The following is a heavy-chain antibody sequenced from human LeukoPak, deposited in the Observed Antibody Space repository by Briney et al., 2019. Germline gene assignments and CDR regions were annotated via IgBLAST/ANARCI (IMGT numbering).Heavy chain of an antibody. CDR3: ARLERYYDSSGYYPSAFDI. CDR1: VGSITTTNW. CDR2: IYYRGCT. V-gene: IGHV4-4*02. J-gene: IGHJ3*02. D-gene: IGHD3-22*01. Sequence: KASGTLSLTCAVPVGSITTTNWWSWVRQPPGEGLEGNGSIYYRGCTHYNPSLKRRVTISVDTSKHQFSLKLSYVPAADPAVYYCARLERYYDSSGYYPSAFDIWGRGTMVSVSS.